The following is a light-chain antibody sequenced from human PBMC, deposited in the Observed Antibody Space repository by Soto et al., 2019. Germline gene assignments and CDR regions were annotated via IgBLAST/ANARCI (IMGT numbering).Light chain of an antibody. CDR1: QSVSSSY. Sequence: PGERVTLSRRASQSVSSSYLTWYQQKPGQAPRLLIYGASTRATSIPARFSGSGSGTDFTLTISSLQPEDFAVYYCQQDYNLPPTFGGGTKVEIK. J-gene: IGKJ4*01. CDR3: QQDYNLPPT. CDR2: GAS. V-gene: IGKV3D-7*01.